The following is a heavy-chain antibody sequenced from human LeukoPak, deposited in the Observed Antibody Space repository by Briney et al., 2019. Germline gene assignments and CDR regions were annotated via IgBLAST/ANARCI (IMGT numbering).Heavy chain of an antibody. J-gene: IGHJ4*02. V-gene: IGHV4-59*08. CDR1: GGSISSYY. CDR3: ASLDVDTAMVVDY. CDR2: SYYSGST. D-gene: IGHD5-18*01. Sequence: SQTLSLTCTVSGGSISSYYWSWIRQPPGKGLEWVGYSYYSGSTNYNPSLKSRVTISVDTSKNQFSLKLSSVTAADTAVYYCASLDVDTAMVVDYWRQGTLVTVSS.